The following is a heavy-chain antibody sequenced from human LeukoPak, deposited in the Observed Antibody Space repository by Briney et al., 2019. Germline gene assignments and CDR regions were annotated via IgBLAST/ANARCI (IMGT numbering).Heavy chain of an antibody. CDR3: ARVNIVGATKVDY. Sequence: SETLSLTCTVSGGSISSRSYYWGWIRQPPGKGLEWIGSIYHSGSTYYNPSLKSRVTISVDTSKNQFSLKLSSVTAADTAVYYCARVNIVGATKVDYWGQGTLVTVSS. CDR2: IYHSGST. D-gene: IGHD1-26*01. J-gene: IGHJ4*02. V-gene: IGHV4-39*07. CDR1: GGSISSRSYY.